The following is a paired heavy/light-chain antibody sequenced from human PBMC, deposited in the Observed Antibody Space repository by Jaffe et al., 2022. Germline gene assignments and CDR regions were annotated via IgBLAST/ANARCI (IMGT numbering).Light chain of an antibody. Sequence: DIQMTQSPSSLSASVGDRVTITCQASQDISNYLNWYQQKPGKAPKLLIYDASNLETGVPSRFSGSGSGTDFTFTISSLQPEDIATYYCQQYDNLPPLFGPGTKVDIK. CDR3: QQYDNLPPL. CDR2: DAS. V-gene: IGKV1-33*01. CDR1: QDISNY. J-gene: IGKJ3*01.
Heavy chain of an antibody. CDR2: ISSSSSYI. Sequence: EVQLVESGGGLVKPGGSLRLSCAASGFTFSSYSMNWVRQAPGKGLEWVSSISSSSSYIYYADSVKGRFTISRDNAKNSLYLQMNSLRAEDTAVYYCARDSQAAYYDILTGYVHVGVFDYWGQGTLVTVSS. V-gene: IGHV3-21*01. D-gene: IGHD3-9*01. CDR3: ARDSQAAYYDILTGYVHVGVFDY. CDR1: GFTFSSYS. J-gene: IGHJ4*02.